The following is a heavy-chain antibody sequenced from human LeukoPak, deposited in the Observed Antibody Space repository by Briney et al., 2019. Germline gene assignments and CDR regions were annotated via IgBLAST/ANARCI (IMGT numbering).Heavy chain of an antibody. CDR2: ISTSNSYI. CDR3: ARQQWLDGAYYFDY. D-gene: IGHD6-19*01. V-gene: IGHV3-21*01. J-gene: IGHJ4*02. Sequence: GGSLRLSCAASGFTFSTNWMSWVRQAPGKGLEWVSSISTSNSYIYYADSVKGRFTISRDNARNSLFLQMNSLRAEDTAVYYCARQQWLDGAYYFDYWGQGTLVTVSS. CDR1: GFTFSTNW.